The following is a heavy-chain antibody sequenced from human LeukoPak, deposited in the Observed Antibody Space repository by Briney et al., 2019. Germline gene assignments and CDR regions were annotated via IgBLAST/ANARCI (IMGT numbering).Heavy chain of an antibody. CDR3: ARVLLWFGELFYYGMDV. CDR1: GYTFTSYY. J-gene: IGHJ6*02. V-gene: IGHV1-46*01. Sequence: ASVKVSCKASGYTFTSYYMHWVRQAPGQGLEWMGIINPSGGSTSYAQKFQGRVTMTRDTSTSTVYMELSRLRAEDTAVYYCARVLLWFGELFYYGMDVWGQGTTVTVSS. D-gene: IGHD3-10*01. CDR2: INPSGGST.